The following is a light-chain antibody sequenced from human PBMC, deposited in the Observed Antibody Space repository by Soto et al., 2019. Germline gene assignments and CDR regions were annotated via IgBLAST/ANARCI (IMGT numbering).Light chain of an antibody. J-gene: IGLJ1*01. CDR2: EAS. CDR3: FSFTTTSTHV. Sequence: QSVLTQPASVTGSPGQSITISCTGTRNDVGSFNVISWYQQHPGKAPKLMIYEASERPSGVSNRFSGSKSGNTAYLTISGLQVEDEAEYFCFSFTTTSTHVFGTGTKVTVL. V-gene: IGLV2-14*02. CDR1: RNDVGSFNV.